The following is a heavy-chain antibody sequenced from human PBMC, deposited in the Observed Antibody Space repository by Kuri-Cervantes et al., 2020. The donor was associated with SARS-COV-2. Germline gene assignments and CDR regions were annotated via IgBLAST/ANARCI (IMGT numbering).Heavy chain of an antibody. CDR1: GFTFSSYG. Sequence: GESLKISCAASGFTFSSYGMHWVRQAPGKGLEWVAFIRYDGSNKYYADSVKGRFTISGDNSKNTLCLQMNSLRAEDTAVYYCAKDPPPAGYWGQGTLVTVSS. CDR2: IRYDGSNK. V-gene: IGHV3-30*02. J-gene: IGHJ4*02. CDR3: AKDPPPAGY.